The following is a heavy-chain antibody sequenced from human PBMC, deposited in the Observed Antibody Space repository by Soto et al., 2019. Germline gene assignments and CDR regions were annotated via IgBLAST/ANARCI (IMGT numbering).Heavy chain of an antibody. J-gene: IGHJ6*02. D-gene: IGHD3-10*01. V-gene: IGHV1-46*01. CDR3: ARSLSSEVRGVIDPRFFGPDYYYYGMDV. CDR2: INPSGGST. CDR1: GYTFTSYY. Sequence: ASVKGSCKASGYTFTSYYMHWVRQAPGQGLEWMGIINPSGGSTSYAQKFQGRVTMTRDTSTSTVYMELSSLRSEDTAVYYCARSLSSEVRGVIDPRFFGPDYYYYGMDVWGQGTTVTVSS.